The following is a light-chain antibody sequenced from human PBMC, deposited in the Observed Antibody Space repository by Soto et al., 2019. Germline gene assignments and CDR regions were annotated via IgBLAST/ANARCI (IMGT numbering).Light chain of an antibody. CDR3: SSYTTSSTLV. V-gene: IGLV2-14*01. CDR1: NSDVGHYNY. J-gene: IGLJ2*01. Sequence: QSALTQPASVSGSPGQSITISCTGTNSDVGHYNYVSWYQQHPGKAPKLMIYEVSNRPSGVSNRFSGSKSGNTASLTLSGLQAEDEGDYYCSSYTTSSTLVFGGGTKLTVL. CDR2: EVS.